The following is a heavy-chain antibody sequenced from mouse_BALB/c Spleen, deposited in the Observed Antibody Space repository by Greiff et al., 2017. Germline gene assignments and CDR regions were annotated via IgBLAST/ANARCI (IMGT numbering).Heavy chain of an antibody. CDR2: ISSGGSYT. CDR1: GFTFSSYT. J-gene: IGHJ3*01. CDR3: TRDGYYGSSYGWFAY. D-gene: IGHD1-1*01. Sequence: EVQLQESGGGLVKPGGSLKLSCAASGFTFSSYTMSWVRQTPEKRLEWVATISSGGSYTYYPDSVKGRFTISRDNAKNTLYLQMSSLKSEDTAMYYCTRDGYYGSSYGWFAYWGQGTLVTVSA. V-gene: IGHV5-6-4*01.